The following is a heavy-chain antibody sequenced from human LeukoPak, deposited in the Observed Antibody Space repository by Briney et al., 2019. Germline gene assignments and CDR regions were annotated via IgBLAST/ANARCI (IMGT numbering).Heavy chain of an antibody. V-gene: IGHV1-2*06. Sequence: APVNVSCKASGYTFTGYYMHWVRQAPGQGLEWMGRINPNNGGTNYAQKFQGRVTMTGDTSISTAYMELSSLRSDDTAVYYCTRESGSYHGNDYWGQGTLVTVSS. CDR3: TRESGSYHGNDY. CDR1: GYTFTGYY. J-gene: IGHJ4*02. D-gene: IGHD1-26*01. CDR2: INPNNGGT.